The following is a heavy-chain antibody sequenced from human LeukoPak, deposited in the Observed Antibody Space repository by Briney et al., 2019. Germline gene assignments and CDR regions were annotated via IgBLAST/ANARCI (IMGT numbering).Heavy chain of an antibody. CDR3: ARERGIRDAFDF. V-gene: IGHV1-3*03. CDR1: GYTFTGYY. D-gene: IGHD1-14*01. J-gene: IGHJ3*01. Sequence: ASVKVSCKASGYTFTGYYMHWVRQAAGQSLEWMGWISVGNGDSKCSQEFQGRVTLTRDTSATTAYLEVSSLRPEDMAVYYCARERGIRDAFDFWGQGTMVTVSS. CDR2: ISVGNGDS.